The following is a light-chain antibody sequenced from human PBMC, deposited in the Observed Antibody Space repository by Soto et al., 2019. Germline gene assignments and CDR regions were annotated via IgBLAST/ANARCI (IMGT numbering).Light chain of an antibody. CDR2: GAS. V-gene: IGKV3-15*01. CDR1: QSVGAN. J-gene: IGKJ4*01. Sequence: EIVMAQSPATLSVSPGERATLSCRASQSVGANLAWYQQKPGQAPRLLIYGASTRATGVPASFSGSHSGTDFTLTISSLQSEDFAVYYCQQYNSWPLTFGGGTTVEI. CDR3: QQYNSWPLT.